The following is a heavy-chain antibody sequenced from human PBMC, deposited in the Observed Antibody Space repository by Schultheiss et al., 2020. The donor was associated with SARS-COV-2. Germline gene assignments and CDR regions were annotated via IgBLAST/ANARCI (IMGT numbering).Heavy chain of an antibody. J-gene: IGHJ6*03. V-gene: IGHV4-59*01. CDR1: GGSISSYY. CDR3: ARRTYYYDSSGYLAGGYYYYMDV. Sequence: SETLSLTCTVSGGSISSYYWSWIRQPPGKGLEWIGYIYYSGSTNYNPSLKSRVSISLDKSKNQFSLKLSSVTAADTAVYYCARRTYYYDSSGYLAGGYYYYMDVWGKGTTVTVSS. D-gene: IGHD3-22*01. CDR2: IYYSGST.